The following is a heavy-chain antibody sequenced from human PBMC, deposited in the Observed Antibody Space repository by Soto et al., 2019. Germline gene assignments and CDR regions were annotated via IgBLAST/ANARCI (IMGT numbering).Heavy chain of an antibody. V-gene: IGHV3-23*01. CDR2: IGGGTGAT. Sequence: EVQLLESGGGLVQPGGSLRLSCAASEFTFNTYAMSWVRQAPGEGLEWVSGIGGGTGATYNADSVKGRFIISRDNSKNTLYLHMNNLRVEDTAVYYCAKNAMSTVTWRGQYFDSWGQGTLVTVSS. CDR1: EFTFNTYA. CDR3: AKNAMSTVTWRGQYFDS. J-gene: IGHJ4*02. D-gene: IGHD4-17*01.